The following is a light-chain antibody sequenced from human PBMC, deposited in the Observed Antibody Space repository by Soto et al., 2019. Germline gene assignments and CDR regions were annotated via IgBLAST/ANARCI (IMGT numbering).Light chain of an antibody. V-gene: IGLV2-14*01. J-gene: IGLJ2*01. CDR1: SSDIGAYDY. CDR2: EVT. CDR3: SSYTSTSTPLI. Sequence: QSALTQPASVSGFPGQSITISCSGSSSDIGAYDYVSWYQQHPGKAPKLLIYEVTSRPSGVSHRFSGSKSGNTASLSISGLQLEDNADYYCSSYTSTSTPLIFGGGTKLTVL.